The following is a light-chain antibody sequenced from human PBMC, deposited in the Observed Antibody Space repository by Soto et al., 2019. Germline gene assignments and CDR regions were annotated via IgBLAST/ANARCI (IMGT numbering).Light chain of an antibody. CDR3: QQYGSSPFT. V-gene: IGKV3-20*01. CDR2: GAS. Sequence: DIVLTQSPGTLSLSPGERATLSCRASQTVSSNNLAWYQQKRGQAPRLLIYGASSRAAAIPDRFRGSGSGTDFTLIISSLAPEDFAGYYCQQYGSSPFTFGPWTAVDIK. CDR1: QTVSSNN. J-gene: IGKJ3*01.